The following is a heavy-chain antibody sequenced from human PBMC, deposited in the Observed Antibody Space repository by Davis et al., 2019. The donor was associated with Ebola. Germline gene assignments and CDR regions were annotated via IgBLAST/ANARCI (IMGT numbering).Heavy chain of an antibody. J-gene: IGHJ3*02. Sequence: SVKVSCKASGFTFTSSAVQWVRQARGQRLEWIGWIVVGSGNTNYAQKFQERVTITRDMSTSTAYMELSSLRSEDTAVYYCAAEQYDSSGYDDAFDIWGQGTMVTVSS. D-gene: IGHD3-22*01. V-gene: IGHV1-58*01. CDR3: AAEQYDSSGYDDAFDI. CDR2: IVVGSGNT. CDR1: GFTFTSSA.